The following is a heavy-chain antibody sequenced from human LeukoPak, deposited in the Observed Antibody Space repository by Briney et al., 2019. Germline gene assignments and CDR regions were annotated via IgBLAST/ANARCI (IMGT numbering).Heavy chain of an antibody. J-gene: IGHJ3*02. Sequence: SETLSLTCTVSGGSISSYYWSWIRQPPGKGLEWIGYIYYSGSTNYNPSLKSRVTISVDTSKNQFSLKLSSVTAADTAVYYCARDRRYYYDSSGYYWTFDIWGQGTMVTVSS. CDR3: ARDRRYYYDSSGYYWTFDI. D-gene: IGHD3-22*01. V-gene: IGHV4-59*01. CDR1: GGSISSYY. CDR2: IYYSGST.